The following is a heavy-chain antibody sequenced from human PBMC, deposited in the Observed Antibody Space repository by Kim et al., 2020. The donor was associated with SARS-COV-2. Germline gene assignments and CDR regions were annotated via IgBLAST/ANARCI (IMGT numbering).Heavy chain of an antibody. D-gene: IGHD6-6*01. CDR1: GYNFTNYW. CDR2: IYPADSDI. J-gene: IGHJ6*02. V-gene: IGHV5-51*01. CDR3: ARLWRGSKYSSSGGLDV. Sequence: GESLKISCEGSGYNFTNYWISWVRRMPGKGLEWMGIIYPADSDIRYSPSFQGQVTISVDKSITTAYLQWRSLKASDTAMYYCARLWRGSKYSSSGGLDVWGQGTTVSVSS.